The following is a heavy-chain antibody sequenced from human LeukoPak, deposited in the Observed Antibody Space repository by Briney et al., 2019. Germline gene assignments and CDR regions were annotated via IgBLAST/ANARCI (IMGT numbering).Heavy chain of an antibody. CDR3: ARRLNPIGVGGSFFDS. CDR1: GGSISSSSYY. CDR2: IYYSGST. V-gene: IGHV4-39*07. D-gene: IGHD3-16*01. J-gene: IGHJ4*02. Sequence: PSETLSLTCTVSGGSISSSSYYWGWIRQPPGKGLEWIGSIYYSGSTYYNPSLKSRVTISVDTSKNQFSLKLSSVTAADTAVYYCARRLNPIGVGGSFFDSWGQGILVTVSS.